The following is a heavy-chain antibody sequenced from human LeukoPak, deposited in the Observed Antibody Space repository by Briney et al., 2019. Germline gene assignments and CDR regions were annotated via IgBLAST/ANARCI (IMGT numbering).Heavy chain of an antibody. V-gene: IGHV3-73*01. J-gene: IGHJ3*02. CDR2: IRSKANSYAT. D-gene: IGHD2-2*01. CDR1: GFTFSGSA. Sequence: GGSLRLSCAASGFTFSGSAMHWVRQASGKGLEWVGRIRSKANSYATAYAASVKGRFTISRDDSKNTAYLQMNSLKTEDTAVYYCTRRRGDAERSSTRQVPDAFDIWGQGTMVTVSS. CDR3: TRRRGDAERSSTRQVPDAFDI.